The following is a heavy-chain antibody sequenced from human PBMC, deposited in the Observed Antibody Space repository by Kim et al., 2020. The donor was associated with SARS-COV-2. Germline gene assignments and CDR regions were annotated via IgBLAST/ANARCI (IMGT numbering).Heavy chain of an antibody. CDR2: ITSRDTT. Sequence: GGSLRLSCAASGITFSRYGMSWVRQAPGKGLEWVSTITSRDTTHYADSVKGRFTISRDNSKNTLYLQVNSLRAEDTAVYYCPKDLGHYGSGSVVGMDVWG. J-gene: IGHJ6*01. D-gene: IGHD3-10*01. V-gene: IGHV3-23*01. CDR1: GITFSRYG. CDR3: PKDLGHYGSGSVVGMDV.